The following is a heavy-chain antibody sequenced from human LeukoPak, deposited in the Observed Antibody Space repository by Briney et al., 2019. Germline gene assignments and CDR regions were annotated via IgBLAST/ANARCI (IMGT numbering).Heavy chain of an antibody. CDR3: ASLTMVATPPDY. CDR2: IYYSGST. CDR1: GGSISSSSYY. D-gene: IGHD4-23*01. J-gene: IGHJ4*02. Sequence: SETLSLTCTVSGGSISSSSYYWGWIRQPPGKGLEWIGSIYYSGSTYYNPSLKSRVTISVDTSKNQFSLKLSSVTAADTAVHYCASLTMVATPPDYWGQGTLVTVSS. V-gene: IGHV4-39*01.